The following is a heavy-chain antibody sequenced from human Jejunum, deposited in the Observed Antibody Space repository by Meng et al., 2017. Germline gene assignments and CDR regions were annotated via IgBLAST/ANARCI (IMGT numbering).Heavy chain of an antibody. D-gene: IGHD1-26*01. Sequence: QVQLQESGPGLVMPSETLSLICTVSGGSVGRAGYQWGWIRQPPGRGLEWIGYANTNYNPSLKRRVTISLDTSRNLFSLSLTSVTAADTAVYYCARDSMGSLDYWGQGILVTVSS. CDR2: ANT. V-gene: IGHV4-61*08. J-gene: IGHJ4*02. CDR1: GGSVGRAGYQ. CDR3: ARDSMGSLDY.